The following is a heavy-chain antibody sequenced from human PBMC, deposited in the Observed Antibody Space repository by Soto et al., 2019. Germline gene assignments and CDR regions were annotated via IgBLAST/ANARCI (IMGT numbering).Heavy chain of an antibody. D-gene: IGHD2-2*01. J-gene: IGHJ3*02. CDR3: VRPIWGSVAPAAYDI. V-gene: IGHV5-10-1*01. CDR1: GYSFTSYW. CDR2: IDPSDSYT. Sequence: PGESLKISCKGSGYSFTSYWISWVRQMPGKGLEWMGRIDPSDSYTNYSPSFQGHVTISADKSISTAYLQWSSLKASDTAMSYCVRPIWGSVAPAAYDIWAQGTMVTVSS.